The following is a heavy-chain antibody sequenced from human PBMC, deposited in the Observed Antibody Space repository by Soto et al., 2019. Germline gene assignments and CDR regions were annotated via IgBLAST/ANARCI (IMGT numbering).Heavy chain of an antibody. CDR3: ANLRYNRDHNLFNAFEI. CDR2: ISWNTATI. D-gene: IGHD1-1*01. Sequence: GGSLRLSCAASGFTFDDYAMHWVRQAPGKGLEWVSGISWNTATIAYADSVRGRFTISGDNAKNSLHLQTNSLTAEDTALYYCANLRYNRDHNLFNAFEIWGQGTMVTVSS. V-gene: IGHV3-9*01. CDR1: GFTFDDYA. J-gene: IGHJ3*02.